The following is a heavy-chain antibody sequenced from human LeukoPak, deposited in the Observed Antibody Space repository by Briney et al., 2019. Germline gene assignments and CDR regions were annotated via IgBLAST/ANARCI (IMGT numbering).Heavy chain of an antibody. J-gene: IGHJ6*03. CDR2: ISTSSSYI. D-gene: IGHD6-13*01. CDR1: GFTFSRYA. CDR3: ARAAIAAARIYYYMDV. V-gene: IGHV3-21*01. Sequence: GGTLRLSCAASGFTFSRYAMSWVRQAPGKGLEWVSFISTSSSYIHNADSVKGRFTISRDNAENSLYLQMNSLRAEDTAVYYCARAAIAAARIYYYMDVWGKGTTVTVSS.